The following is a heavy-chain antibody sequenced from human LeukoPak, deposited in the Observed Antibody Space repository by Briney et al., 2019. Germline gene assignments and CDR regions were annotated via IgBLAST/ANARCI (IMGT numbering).Heavy chain of an antibody. D-gene: IGHD3-10*01. Sequence: ASVKVSCKASGYTFTSYAMNWVRQAPGQGLEWVGWINTNTRNPTYSQGFTGRFVFSLDTSVSTAYLQICSLKAEDTAVYYCARDITMVRGVITANWFDPWGQGTLVTVSS. CDR2: INTNTRNP. V-gene: IGHV7-4-1*01. J-gene: IGHJ5*02. CDR1: GYTFTSYA. CDR3: ARDITMVRGVITANWFDP.